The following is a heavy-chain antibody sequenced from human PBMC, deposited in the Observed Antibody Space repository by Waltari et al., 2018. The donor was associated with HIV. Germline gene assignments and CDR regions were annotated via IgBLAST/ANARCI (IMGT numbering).Heavy chain of an antibody. CDR2: MYTGGRT. D-gene: IGHD6-19*01. Sequence: EVQLVETGGGLIQPGGSLRLSCAASELTAGSSSLSWVRQAPGKGMEWVASMYTGGRTYYEDAVKGRVTISRDNSKNTLYLQMNSRRGEDTAVYYWARSSVTGIDSYSYGMDVWGQGTTVTVSS. CDR3: ARSSVTGIDSYSYGMDV. V-gene: IGHV3-53*02. J-gene: IGHJ6*02. CDR1: ELTAGSSS.